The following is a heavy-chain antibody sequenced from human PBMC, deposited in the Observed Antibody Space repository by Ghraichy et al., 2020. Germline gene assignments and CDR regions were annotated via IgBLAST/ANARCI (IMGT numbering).Heavy chain of an antibody. D-gene: IGHD2-15*01. CDR2: IIPIFGTA. Sequence: SVKVSCKASGGTFSSYAISWVRQAPGQGLEWMGGIIPIFGTANYAQKFQGRVTITADESTSTAYMELSSLRSEDTAVYYCARGIVVVVAATSEDYWYFDLWGRGTLVTVSS. J-gene: IGHJ2*01. CDR3: ARGIVVVVAATSEDYWYFDL. CDR1: GGTFSSYA. V-gene: IGHV1-69*13.